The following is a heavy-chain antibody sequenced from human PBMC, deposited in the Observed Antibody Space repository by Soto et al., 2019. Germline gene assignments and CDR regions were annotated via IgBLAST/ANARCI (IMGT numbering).Heavy chain of an antibody. CDR3: VRGDRGGFDL. V-gene: IGHV3-74*01. Sequence: EVQLVESEGGLVQRGGSLRLSCAASGFTFNYYWMHWVRQAPGQGLVWVSHIHSDGSKTTYADSVKGRCTISRDNANNTQHLQMISRRDEDTAVYYCVRGDRGGFDLWGQGTAVTVSS. J-gene: IGHJ3*01. CDR1: GFTFNYYW. CDR2: IHSDGSKT. D-gene: IGHD2-21*02.